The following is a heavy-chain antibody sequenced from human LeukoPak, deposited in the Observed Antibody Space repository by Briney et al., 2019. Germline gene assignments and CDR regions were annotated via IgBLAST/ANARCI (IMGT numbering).Heavy chain of an antibody. D-gene: IGHD2-15*01. J-gene: IGHJ6*02. Sequence: ASVKVSFKASGYTFTSYGISWGRQAPGQGLEWMGWISAYNGNTNYAQKLQGRVTMTTDTSTSTAYMELRSLRSDDTAVYYCASGRYCSGGSCYYLGMDVWGQGTTVTVSS. CDR2: ISAYNGNT. V-gene: IGHV1-18*01. CDR3: ASGRYCSGGSCYYLGMDV. CDR1: GYTFTSYG.